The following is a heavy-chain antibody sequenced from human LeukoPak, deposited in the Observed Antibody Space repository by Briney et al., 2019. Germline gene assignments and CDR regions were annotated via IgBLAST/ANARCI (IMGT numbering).Heavy chain of an antibody. CDR2: IYSGGST. Sequence: GGSLRLSCAASGFTVSSNYMSWVRQAPGKGLEWVSVIYSGGSTYYADSVKGRFTISRDNSKNTLYLQMNRLRAEDTAVYYCARDGRDGYNSITWGQGTLVTVSS. D-gene: IGHD5-24*01. CDR1: GFTVSSNY. V-gene: IGHV3-53*01. J-gene: IGHJ5*02. CDR3: ARDGRDGYNSIT.